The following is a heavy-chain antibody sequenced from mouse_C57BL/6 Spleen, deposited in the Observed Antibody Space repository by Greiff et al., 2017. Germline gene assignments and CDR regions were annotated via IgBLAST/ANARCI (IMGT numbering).Heavy chain of an antibody. Sequence: VKLVESGPGLVAPSQSLSITCTVSGFSLTSYAISWVRQPPGKGLEWLGVIWTGGGTNYTSALKSRLSISKDNSKSQVFLKMNSLQTDDTARYYCARNPDYYGSSLLVSYWGQGTLVTVSA. V-gene: IGHV2-9-1*01. CDR1: GFSLTSYA. J-gene: IGHJ3*01. CDR2: IWTGGGT. D-gene: IGHD1-1*01. CDR3: ARNPDYYGSSLLVSY.